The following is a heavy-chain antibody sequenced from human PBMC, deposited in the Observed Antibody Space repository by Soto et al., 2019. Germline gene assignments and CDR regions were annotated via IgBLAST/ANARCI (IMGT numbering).Heavy chain of an antibody. CDR1: GFTFTSSA. CDR2: IVVGSGNT. V-gene: IGHV1-58*02. D-gene: IGHD3-16*02. Sequence: ASVKVSCKASGFTFTSSAMQLVRQARGQRLEWIGWIVVGSGNTNYAQKFQERVTITRDMSTSTAYMELSSLRSEDTAVYYCAAVPGFGGVIVSLAYWGQGTLVTVSS. J-gene: IGHJ4*02. CDR3: AAVPGFGGVIVSLAY.